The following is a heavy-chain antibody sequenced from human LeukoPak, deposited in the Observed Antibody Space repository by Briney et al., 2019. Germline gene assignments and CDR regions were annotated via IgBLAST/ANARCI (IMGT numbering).Heavy chain of an antibody. Sequence: GGSLRLSCAASGFTFSNYGMHLVRQAPGKGLEGVSFIRFDGSNTYYADSVKGRFTISRDNSKNTLYLQMNSLRNEDTAVYYCAKDQSELGYSYGSQKCCLDYWDQGTLVTVSS. CDR3: AKDQSELGYSYGSQKCCLDY. CDR2: IRFDGSNT. D-gene: IGHD5-18*01. J-gene: IGHJ4*02. V-gene: IGHV3-30*02. CDR1: GFTFSNYG.